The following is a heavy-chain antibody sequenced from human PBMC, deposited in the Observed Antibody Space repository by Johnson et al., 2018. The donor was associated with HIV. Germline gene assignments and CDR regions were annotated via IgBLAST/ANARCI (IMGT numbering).Heavy chain of an antibody. J-gene: IGHJ3*02. V-gene: IGHV3-7*01. Sequence: VLLVESGGGVVRPGGSLRLSCAASGFTFDYYGTSWVRQAPGKGLEWVDNLKQDGSEKYYVDSVKGRFTIARDNSKNTLYLQMNSLRAEDTAVYYCASRTGWDAFDSWGQGTMVTVSS. D-gene: IGHD7-27*01. CDR3: ASRTGWDAFDS. CDR1: GFTFDYYG. CDR2: LKQDGSEK.